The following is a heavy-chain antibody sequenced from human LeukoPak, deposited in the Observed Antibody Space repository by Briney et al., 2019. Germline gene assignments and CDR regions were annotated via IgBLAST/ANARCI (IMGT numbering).Heavy chain of an antibody. CDR3: AGMEMLYCRFDY. CDR1: GFTFSSYI. CDR2: ISSSTSYI. D-gene: IGHD2-8*01. Sequence: GGSLRLSCAASGFTFSSYIMNWVRQAPGKGLEWVLSISSSTSYIYYADSVKGRFTISRDNAKNSLYLQMNSLRAENTAVYYFAGMEMLYCRFDYWGQGTLVTVSS. J-gene: IGHJ4*02. V-gene: IGHV3-21*01.